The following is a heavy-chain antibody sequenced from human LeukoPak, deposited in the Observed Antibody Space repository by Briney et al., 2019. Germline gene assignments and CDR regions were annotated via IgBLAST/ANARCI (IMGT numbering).Heavy chain of an antibody. J-gene: IGHJ4*02. V-gene: IGHV3-43*02. CDR2: ISGDGGST. CDR3: AKARSYIQVSGTCFDY. CDR1: EFTFSNYA. Sequence: PGGSLRLSCAASEFTFSNYAMSWVRQAPGKGLEWVSLISGDGGSTYYADSVKGRLTISRDNSKNSLYLQMNSLRTEDTALYYCAKARSYIQVSGTCFDYWGQGTLVTVSS. D-gene: IGHD6-19*01.